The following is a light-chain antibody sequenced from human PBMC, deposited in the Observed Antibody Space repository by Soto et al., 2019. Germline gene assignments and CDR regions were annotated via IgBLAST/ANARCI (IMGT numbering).Light chain of an antibody. V-gene: IGLV2-14*03. CDR2: DVT. J-gene: IGLJ1*01. Sequence: QSALTQPASVSGSPGQSITISCAGTSSDVGGYNYVSWYQQLPGKAPQLVIYDVTHRPSGVSDRFSGSRSGNTAALTISGLQAEDDADYYCTSFTSGSTPYVLGTGTKLTVL. CDR3: TSFTSGSTPYV. CDR1: SSDVGGYNY.